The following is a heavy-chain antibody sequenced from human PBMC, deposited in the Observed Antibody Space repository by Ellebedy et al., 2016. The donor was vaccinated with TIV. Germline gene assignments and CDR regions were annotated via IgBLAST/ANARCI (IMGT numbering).Heavy chain of an antibody. D-gene: IGHD4-17*01. CDR1: GGTFSGYF. Sequence: SETLSLXCAVYGGTFSGYFWSWIRQPPGKGLEWIGEINHSGSTNYNPSLKSRVTISVDTSKNQFSLKLSSVTAADTAVYYCAREVYGDYSGYWGQGTLVTVSS. CDR2: INHSGST. CDR3: AREVYGDYSGY. V-gene: IGHV4-34*01. J-gene: IGHJ4*02.